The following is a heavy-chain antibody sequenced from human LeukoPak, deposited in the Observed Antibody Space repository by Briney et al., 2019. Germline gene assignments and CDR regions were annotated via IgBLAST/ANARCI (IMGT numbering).Heavy chain of an antibody. CDR2: IYYSGST. CDR3: ARGAPSGGSCYSD. CDR1: GDSISSNY. D-gene: IGHD2-15*01. V-gene: IGHV4-59*01. Sequence: SETLSLTCTVSGDSISSNYWSWIRQPSGKGLEWIGYIYYSGSTNYNPSLKSRVTISVDTSKNQFSLKLSSVTAADTAVYYCARGAPSGGSCYSDWGQGTLVTVSS. J-gene: IGHJ4*02.